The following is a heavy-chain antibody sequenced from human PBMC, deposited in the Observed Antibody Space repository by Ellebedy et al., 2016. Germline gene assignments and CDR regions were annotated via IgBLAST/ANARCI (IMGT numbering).Heavy chain of an antibody. J-gene: IGHJ4*02. V-gene: IGHV3-53*01. D-gene: IGHD2-15*01. Sequence: GGSRRLSCAASGFTVSTNYMKWVRQAPGKGLEWVSAIFSDGNTYYADSGKGRFTISRDNSKNTLYLQMNSLRAEDTAVYYCARGVGSGYFGSWGRGTRVTVSS. CDR1: GFTVSTNY. CDR3: ARGVGSGYFGS. CDR2: IFSDGNT.